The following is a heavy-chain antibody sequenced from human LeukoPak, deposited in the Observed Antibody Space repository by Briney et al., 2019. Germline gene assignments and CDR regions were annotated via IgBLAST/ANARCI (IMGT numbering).Heavy chain of an antibody. V-gene: IGHV3-23*01. Sequence: GGSLRLSSAASGFTFKNYAMSWGRQGPGKGLEWVSAISGNGVRTYYADSVSDRFTISRDNSKNTLYLQMDSLRAEDTAVYYCAKDHSEYVWGSYRRDDCWGQGTLVTVSS. CDR2: ISGNGVRT. CDR1: GFTFKNYA. CDR3: AKDHSEYVWGSYRRDDC. J-gene: IGHJ4*02. D-gene: IGHD3-16*02.